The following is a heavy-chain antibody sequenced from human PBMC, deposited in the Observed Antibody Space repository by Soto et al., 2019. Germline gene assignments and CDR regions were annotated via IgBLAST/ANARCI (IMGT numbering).Heavy chain of an antibody. J-gene: IGHJ4*02. V-gene: IGHV3-21*01. Sequence: GGSLRLSCAASGFTFSNHTMNWVRQAPGRGLEWVSSISSRGTYIYYVDSVKGRFTISRDNAKNSLYLQTNSLRAEDTAVYYCARVPQRIAVAGTSNRYYFDYWGRGILVTVSS. CDR2: ISSRGTYI. CDR3: ARVPQRIAVAGTSNRYYFDY. D-gene: IGHD6-19*01. CDR1: GFTFSNHT.